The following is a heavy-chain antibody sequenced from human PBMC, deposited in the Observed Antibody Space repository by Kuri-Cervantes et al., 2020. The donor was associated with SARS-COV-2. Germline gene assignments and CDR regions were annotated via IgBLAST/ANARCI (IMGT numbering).Heavy chain of an antibody. CDR3: ARAFLRGGSDY. CDR2: TNTDGSRT. V-gene: IGHV3-74*01. J-gene: IGHJ4*02. CDR1: GYTFSNYW. Sequence: SCKASGYTFSNYWMHWVRQAPGKGLVWVSRTNTDGSRTSYADSVKGRFTIPRDNAKNTLYLQMNSLRAEDTDVYYCARAFLRGGSDYWGQGTLVTVSS. D-gene: IGHD1-26*01.